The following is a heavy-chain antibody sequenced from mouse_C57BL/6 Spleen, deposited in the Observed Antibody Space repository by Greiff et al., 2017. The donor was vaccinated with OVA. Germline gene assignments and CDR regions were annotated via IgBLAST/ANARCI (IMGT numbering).Heavy chain of an antibody. CDR1: GFTFSDYY. V-gene: IGHV5-16*01. Sequence: EVKLMESEGGLVQPGSSMKLSCTASGFTFSDYYMAWVRQVPEKGLEWVANINYDGSSTYYLDSLKSRFIISRDNAKNILYLQMSSLKSEDTATYYCARADDYYAMDYWGQGTSVTVSS. CDR2: INYDGSST. J-gene: IGHJ4*01. CDR3: ARADDYYAMDY.